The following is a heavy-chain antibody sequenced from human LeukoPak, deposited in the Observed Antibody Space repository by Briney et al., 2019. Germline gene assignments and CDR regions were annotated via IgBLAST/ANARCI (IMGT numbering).Heavy chain of an antibody. CDR2: INHSGST. CDR1: GGSFSGYY. D-gene: IGHD3-10*01. CDR3: ARDAKYYFGSRTYFFYEY. V-gene: IGHV4-34*01. Sequence: PSETLSLTCAVYGGSFSGYYWSWIRQPPGKGLEWIGEINHSGSTNYNPSLKSRVTMSTDRSKNQFSLKLSSVTAADTAIYYCARDAKYYFGSRTYFFYEYWGQGTLVTVSS. J-gene: IGHJ1*01.